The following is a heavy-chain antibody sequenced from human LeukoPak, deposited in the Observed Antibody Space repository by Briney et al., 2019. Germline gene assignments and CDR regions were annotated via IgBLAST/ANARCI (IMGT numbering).Heavy chain of an antibody. J-gene: IGHJ1*01. CDR3: ARAGDSDTYYCPFQH. D-gene: IGHD3-10*01. Sequence: TSQTVSLTCTVSGGSISSGGYYWSWIRQPPGKGLEWIGYIYHSGSTYYNPSLKSRVTISVDRSKNQFSLKLSSVTAADTAVYYCARAGDSDTYYCPFQHWGQGTLVTVSS. V-gene: IGHV4-30-2*01. CDR2: IYHSGST. CDR1: GGSISSGGYY.